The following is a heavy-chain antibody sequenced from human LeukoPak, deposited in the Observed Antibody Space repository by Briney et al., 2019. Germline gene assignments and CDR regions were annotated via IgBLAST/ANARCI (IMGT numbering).Heavy chain of an antibody. CDR3: ARQGYCSSTSCYDGAFDI. CDR1: GGSISSSSYY. D-gene: IGHD2-2*01. CDR2: IYYSGST. V-gene: IGHV4-39*01. Sequence: SETLSLTCTVSGGSISSSSYYWGWIRQPPGKGLEWIGSIYYSGSTYYNPSLKSQVTISVDTSKNQFSLKLSSVTAADTAVYYCARQGYCSSTSCYDGAFDIWGQGTMVTVSS. J-gene: IGHJ3*02.